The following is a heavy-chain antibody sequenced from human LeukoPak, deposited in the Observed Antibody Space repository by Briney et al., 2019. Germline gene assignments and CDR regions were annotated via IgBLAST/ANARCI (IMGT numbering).Heavy chain of an antibody. CDR2: FDPEDGET. CDR3: ATAPPGSELPLGLN. D-gene: IGHD1-26*01. CDR1: GYTLTELS. J-gene: IGHJ4*02. V-gene: IGHV1-24*01. Sequence: ASVKVSCKVSGYTLTELSMHWVRQAPGKGLEWMGGFDPEDGETIYAQKFQGRVTMTEDTSTDTAYMELSSLRSEDTAVYYCATAPPGSELPLGLNWGQGTLVTVSS.